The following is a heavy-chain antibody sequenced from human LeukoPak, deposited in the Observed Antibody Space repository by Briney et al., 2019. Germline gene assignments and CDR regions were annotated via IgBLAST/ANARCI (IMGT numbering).Heavy chain of an antibody. D-gene: IGHD3-16*02. J-gene: IGHJ4*02. CDR1: GFSVSSNY. Sequence: PGRSLRLSCAASGFSVSSNYMSWVRQAPGKGLEWVSGIHSGGSAYYADSVKGRFTISRDNSKNTLYLQMNSLRVEDTAVYYCARDRGLSVWGQGTLVTVSS. CDR3: ARDRGLSV. CDR2: IHSGGSA. V-gene: IGHV3-53*01.